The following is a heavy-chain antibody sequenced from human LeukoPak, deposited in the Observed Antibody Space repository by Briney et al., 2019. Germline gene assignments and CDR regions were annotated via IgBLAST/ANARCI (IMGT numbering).Heavy chain of an antibody. CDR1: GFTFNNAW. Sequence: GGSLRPSCAASGFTFNNAWMTWVRQAPGKGLEWVGHIKSRTDGGTAEYAAPVKGRFTISRDDSKNTLYLQMNSLKTEDTAVYYCSTRYYDTSGDTRGIWGQGTMVTVSS. D-gene: IGHD3-22*01. J-gene: IGHJ3*02. V-gene: IGHV3-15*01. CDR2: IKSRTDGGTA. CDR3: STRYYDTSGDTRGI.